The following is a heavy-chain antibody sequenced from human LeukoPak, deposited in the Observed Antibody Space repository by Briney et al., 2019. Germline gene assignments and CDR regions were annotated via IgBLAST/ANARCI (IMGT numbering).Heavy chain of an antibody. CDR1: GFTFSSYA. CDR3: AKYFASGSYYKLPH. Sequence: GGSLRLSCAASGFTFSSYAMSGSRQAPGKGLEGVSTISGSGAYTYYADSVKGRFTISRDNSKNTLYLQMNSLRAEDTAVYYCAKYFASGSYYKLPHWGQGTLVTVSS. J-gene: IGHJ1*01. V-gene: IGHV3-23*01. D-gene: IGHD3-10*01. CDR2: ISGSGAYT.